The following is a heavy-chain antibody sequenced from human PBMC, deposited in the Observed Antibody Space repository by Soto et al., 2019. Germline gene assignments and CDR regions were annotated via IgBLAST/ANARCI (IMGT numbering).Heavy chain of an antibody. CDR2: TYYRSKWYN. Sequence: PSQTLSLTCAISGDSVSSNSAAWNWIRQSPSRGLEWLGRTYYRSKWYNDYAVSVKSRITINPDTSKNQFSLQLNSVTPEDTAVYYCARALVYIVVVPAAPNYYLDVWGKGTTVTVSS. D-gene: IGHD2-2*01. J-gene: IGHJ6*03. CDR1: GDSVSSNSAA. V-gene: IGHV6-1*01. CDR3: ARALVYIVVVPAAPNYYLDV.